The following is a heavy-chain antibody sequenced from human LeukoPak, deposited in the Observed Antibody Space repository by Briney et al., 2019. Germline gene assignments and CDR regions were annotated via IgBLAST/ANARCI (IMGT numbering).Heavy chain of an antibody. CDR3: AKDPLRDYYDSIPSYYFDY. D-gene: IGHD3-22*01. CDR1: GGSFSGYY. J-gene: IGHJ4*02. CDR2: ISGSGGST. Sequence: ETLSLTCAVYGGSFSGYYWSWVRQAPEKGLEWVSAISGSGGSTYYADSVKGRFTISRDNSKNTLYLQMNSLRAEDTAVYYCAKDPLRDYYDSIPSYYFDYRGQGTLVTVSS. V-gene: IGHV3-23*01.